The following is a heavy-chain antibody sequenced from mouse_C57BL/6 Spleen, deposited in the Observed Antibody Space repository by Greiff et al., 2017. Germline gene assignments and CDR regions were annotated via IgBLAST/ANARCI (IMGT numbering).Heavy chain of an antibody. CDR1: GFTFSSYA. CDR2: ISDGGSYT. J-gene: IGHJ1*03. Sequence: EVKVEESGGGLVKPGGSLKLSCAASGFTFSSYAMSWVRQTPEKRLEWVATISDGGSYTYYPDNVKGRFTISRDNAKNNLYLQMSHLKSEDTAMYYCAKGLTTVVAHWYFDVWGTGTTVTVSS. D-gene: IGHD1-1*01. CDR3: AKGLTTVVAHWYFDV. V-gene: IGHV5-4*03.